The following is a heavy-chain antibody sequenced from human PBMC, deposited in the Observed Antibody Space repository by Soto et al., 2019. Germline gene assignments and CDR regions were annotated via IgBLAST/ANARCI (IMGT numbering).Heavy chain of an antibody. CDR1: GFTFSTYA. Sequence: GGSLRLSCAASGFTFSTYAMSWVRQAPGKGLEWVSAISGSGGSTYYADSVKGRFTISRDNSKNTLYLQMNSLRAEDTAVYYCAKYSSTSGSYYYYGMDVWGQGTTVTVSS. D-gene: IGHD3-10*01. V-gene: IGHV3-23*01. CDR2: ISGSGGST. J-gene: IGHJ6*02. CDR3: AKYSSTSGSYYYYGMDV.